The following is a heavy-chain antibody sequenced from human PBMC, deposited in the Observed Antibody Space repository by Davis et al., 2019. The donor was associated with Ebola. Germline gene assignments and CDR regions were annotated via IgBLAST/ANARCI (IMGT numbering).Heavy chain of an antibody. CDR3: ARGAGTGGDY. Sequence: GGSLRLSCAASGFTFSAYWMSWVRQAPGKGLEWVASIKQDGSEKYYVDSVTGRFSISRDNTQRSLYLQLNSLRAEDTAVYYCARGAGTGGDYWGQGTLVTVSS. V-gene: IGHV3-7*03. J-gene: IGHJ4*02. CDR2: IKQDGSEK. D-gene: IGHD6-13*01. CDR1: GFTFSAYW.